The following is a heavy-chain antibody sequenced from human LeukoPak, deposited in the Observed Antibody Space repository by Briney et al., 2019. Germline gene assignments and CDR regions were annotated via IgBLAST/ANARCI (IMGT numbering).Heavy chain of an antibody. D-gene: IGHD3-3*01. CDR2: TYYSGST. J-gene: IGHJ5*02. CDR3: ARLVSGYWFDP. CDR1: GGSISSYY. V-gene: IGHV4-59*08. Sequence: PSETLSLTCTVSGGSISSYYWSWIRQPPGKGLEWIGYTYYSGSTNYNPSLKSRVTISVDTSKNQFSLKLSSVTAADTAVYYCARLVSGYWFDPWGQGTLVTVSS.